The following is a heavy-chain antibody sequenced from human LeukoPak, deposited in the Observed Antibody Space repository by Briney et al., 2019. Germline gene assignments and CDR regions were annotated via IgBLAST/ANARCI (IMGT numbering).Heavy chain of an antibody. CDR2: ISGSSSYI. CDR3: AREPSGTAIDY. V-gene: IGHV3-21*01. J-gene: IGHJ4*02. Sequence: GSLRLSCAASGFTFSSYSMNWVRQAPGKGLEWVSSISGSSSYIYYADSVKGRFTISRDNAKNSLYLQMNSLRAEDTAVYYCAREPSGTAIDYWGQGTLVTVSS. CDR1: GFTFSSYS. D-gene: IGHD1-1*01.